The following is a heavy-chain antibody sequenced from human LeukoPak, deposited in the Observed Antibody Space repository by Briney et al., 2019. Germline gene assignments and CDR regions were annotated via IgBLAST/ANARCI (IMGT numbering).Heavy chain of an antibody. V-gene: IGHV3-11*06. Sequence: PGGSLRLSCAASGFTFTDSYMTWVRQAPGKGLEWLSYISGSGDDTNYADSVRGRFTISRDNAKNSLYLQMNSLRVEDTAVYYCARDFGARGWLDYWGQGTLVTVSS. J-gene: IGHJ4*02. CDR2: ISGSGDDT. CDR3: ARDFGARGWLDY. D-gene: IGHD6-19*01. CDR1: GFTFTDSY.